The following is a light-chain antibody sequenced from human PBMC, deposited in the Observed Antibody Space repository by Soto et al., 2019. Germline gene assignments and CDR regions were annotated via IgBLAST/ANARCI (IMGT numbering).Light chain of an antibody. Sequence: DIPMTQSPSSLAASVGDTVTINCRASQSIGRYLHWYQQRPGKAPNLLIYAALNLETGVPSRFRGYGSGTDFTLTISNLQPEDFATYYCQQSYSLPYTFGQGSKVDIK. CDR1: QSIGRY. CDR2: AAL. V-gene: IGKV1-39*01. J-gene: IGKJ2*01. CDR3: QQSYSLPYT.